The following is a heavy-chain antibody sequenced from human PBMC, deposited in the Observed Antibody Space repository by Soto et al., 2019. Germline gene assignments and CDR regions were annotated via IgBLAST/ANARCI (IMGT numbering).Heavy chain of an antibody. D-gene: IGHD2-2*02. CDR2: IIPIFGTA. J-gene: IGHJ6*02. Sequence: ASVKVSCKASGGTFSSYAISWVRQAPGQGLEWMGGIIPIFGTANYAQKFQGRVTITADKSTSTAYMELSSLRSEDTAVYYCASGYCSSTSCYTPLGYYYGMDVWGQGTTVTVSS. V-gene: IGHV1-69*06. CDR3: ASGYCSSTSCYTPLGYYYGMDV. CDR1: GGTFSSYA.